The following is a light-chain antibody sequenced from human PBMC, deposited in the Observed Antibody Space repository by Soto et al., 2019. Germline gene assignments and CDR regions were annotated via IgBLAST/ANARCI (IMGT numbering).Light chain of an antibody. CDR1: QDISDY. J-gene: IGKJ1*01. V-gene: IGKV1-27*01. CDR3: QNYNGPPWT. CDR2: GAS. Sequence: DIQMTQSPSSLSASVGDRVTITCRASQDISDYLAWYQQKPGQVPKLLISGASTLQSGVPSRFRGSASGTDFTLTITGLQPDDFATYYCQNYNGPPWTFGQGTKVDIK.